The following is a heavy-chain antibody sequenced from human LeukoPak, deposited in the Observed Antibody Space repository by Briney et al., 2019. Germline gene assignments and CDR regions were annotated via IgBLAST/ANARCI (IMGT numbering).Heavy chain of an antibody. D-gene: IGHD6-19*01. Sequence: GRSLRLSCAASGFTFDDYAMHWVRQAPGKGLEWVSGISWNSGSIGYADSVKGRYTISRDTSNNMLYLQMNSLRAEGTAVYYCASAVAGTRNFDYWGQGTLVTVSS. CDR3: ASAVAGTRNFDY. CDR1: GFTFDDYA. CDR2: ISWNSGSI. V-gene: IGHV3-9*01. J-gene: IGHJ4*02.